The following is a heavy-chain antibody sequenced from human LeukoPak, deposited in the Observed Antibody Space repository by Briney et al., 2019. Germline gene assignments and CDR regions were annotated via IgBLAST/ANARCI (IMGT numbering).Heavy chain of an antibody. J-gene: IGHJ4*02. CDR3: AREPPAYCGADCYALGY. CDR2: INLHSGGT. CDR1: GNTFTGYY. V-gene: IGHV1-2*02. Sequence: ASVKVSCKASGNTFTGYYMHWVRQAPGQGPEWMGWINLHSGGTNYARNFQGRVTMTRDTSITTAYMELSGLTSDDTATYYCAREPPAYCGADCYALGYWGQGALVTVSS. D-gene: IGHD2-21*02.